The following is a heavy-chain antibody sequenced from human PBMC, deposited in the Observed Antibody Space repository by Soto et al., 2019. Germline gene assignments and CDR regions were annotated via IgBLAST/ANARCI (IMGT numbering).Heavy chain of an antibody. J-gene: IGHJ4*02. V-gene: IGHV4-59*08. CDR3: ASLHDYGDYYFDY. D-gene: IGHD4-17*01. CDR1: GGSISSYY. Sequence: TLSLTCTVSGGSISSYYWSWIRQPPGKGLEWIGYIYYSGSTNYNPSLKSRVTISVDTSKNQFSLKLSSVTAADTAVYYCASLHDYGDYYFDYWGQGTLVTVSS. CDR2: IYYSGST.